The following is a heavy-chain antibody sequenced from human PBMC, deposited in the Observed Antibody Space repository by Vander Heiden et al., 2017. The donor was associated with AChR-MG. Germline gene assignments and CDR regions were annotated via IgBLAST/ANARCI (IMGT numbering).Heavy chain of an antibody. CDR1: GFTFSSYA. CDR3: AKDPYGDYLHYFDY. J-gene: IGHJ4*02. D-gene: IGHD4-17*01. V-gene: IGHV3-23*01. Sequence: EVQLLESGGGLVQPGGSLRLSCAASGFTFSSYAMGWVRQAQGKGLEWVSAISGSGGSTYYADSVKGRFTISRDNSKNTLYLQMNSLRAEDTAVYYCAKDPYGDYLHYFDYWGQGTLVTVSS. CDR2: ISGSGGST.